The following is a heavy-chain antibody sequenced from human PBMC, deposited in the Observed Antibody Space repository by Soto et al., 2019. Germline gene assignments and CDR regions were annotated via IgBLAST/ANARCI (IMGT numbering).Heavy chain of an antibody. J-gene: IGHJ5*02. V-gene: IGHV1-69*13. CDR3: ARAGQTGKVGATAPYNWLDP. CDR2: IIPICGTV. Sequence: SVKVSCKASGNTFTSYAISWVRQAPGHGLEWMGGIIPICGTVDYAQKFQGRVTMTADASTSTAYMEVSSLRSEDTAVYYCARAGQTGKVGATAPYNWLDPWGKGPLVTAPS. D-gene: IGHD1-26*01. CDR1: GNTFTSYA.